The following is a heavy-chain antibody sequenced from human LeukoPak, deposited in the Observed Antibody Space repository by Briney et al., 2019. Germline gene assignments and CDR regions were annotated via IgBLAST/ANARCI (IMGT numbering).Heavy chain of an antibody. V-gene: IGHV3-73*01. J-gene: IGHJ4*02. CDR1: GFTPSDSA. CDR3: TRLSDTLTDYFFDF. CDR2: IRGKARNYAT. Sequence: GGSLRLSCAASGFTPSDSAFHWVRRASGKGLEWVGRIRGKARNYATACAASVTGRFTISRDDSKNTAYLQMNSLKIEDTAVYYCTRLSDTLTDYFFDFWGQGTLVTVSS. D-gene: IGHD3-9*01.